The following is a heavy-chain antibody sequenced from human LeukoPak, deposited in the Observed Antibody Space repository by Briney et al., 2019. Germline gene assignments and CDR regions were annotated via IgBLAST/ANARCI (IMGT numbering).Heavy chain of an antibody. J-gene: IGHJ4*02. Sequence: SETLSLTCTVSGGSISSGDYYWSWIRQPPGKGLEWIGYIYYSGSTYYNPSLKSRVTISVDTSKNQFSLKLSSVTAADTAVYYCARGYSSGRYEFAYFDYWGQGTLSPSPQ. CDR3: ARGYSSGRYEFAYFDY. D-gene: IGHD6-19*01. V-gene: IGHV4-30-4*01. CDR2: IYYSGST. CDR1: GGSISSGDYY.